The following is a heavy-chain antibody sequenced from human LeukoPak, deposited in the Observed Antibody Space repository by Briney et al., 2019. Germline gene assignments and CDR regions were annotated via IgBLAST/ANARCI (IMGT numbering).Heavy chain of an antibody. CDR3: ARGLPNYYGMDV. V-gene: IGHV3-74*01. CDR2: IKGEGSST. Sequence: GGSLRLSCVASAFTFNNYWMHWVRQAPGKVLVWVSRIKGEGSSTNYADSVSGRFTISRDNAKNTVYLQMNSLRTEDTAVYYCARGLPNYYGMDVWGQGTTVTVSS. CDR1: AFTFNNYW. J-gene: IGHJ6*02.